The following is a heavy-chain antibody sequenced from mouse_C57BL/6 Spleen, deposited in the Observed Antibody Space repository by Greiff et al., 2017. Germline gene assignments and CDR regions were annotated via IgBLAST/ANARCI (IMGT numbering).Heavy chain of an antibody. J-gene: IGHJ4*01. D-gene: IGHD2-4*01. CDR2: IDPETGGT. V-gene: IGHV1-15*01. CDR1: GYTFTDYE. Sequence: QVQLQQSGAELVRPGASVTLSCKASGYTFTDYEMHWVKQTPVHGLEWIGAIDPETGGTAYNQKFKGKAILTADKSSSTAYMGLRSLTSEDSAVYYCTRYLYYDYDGGAMDYWGQGTSVTVSS. CDR3: TRYLYYDYDGGAMDY.